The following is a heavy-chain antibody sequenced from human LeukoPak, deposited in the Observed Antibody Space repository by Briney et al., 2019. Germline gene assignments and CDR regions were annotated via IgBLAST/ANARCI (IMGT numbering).Heavy chain of an antibody. Sequence: SVKVSCKASGGTFSSYAISWVRQAPGQGLEWMGGIIPIFGTANYAQKFQGRVTITADDSTSTAYMELSSLRSEDTAVYCCARGGLRYFDWLSDYWGQGTLVTVSS. J-gene: IGHJ4*02. CDR2: IIPIFGTA. V-gene: IGHV1-69*01. CDR1: GGTFSSYA. CDR3: ARGGLRYFDWLSDY. D-gene: IGHD3-9*01.